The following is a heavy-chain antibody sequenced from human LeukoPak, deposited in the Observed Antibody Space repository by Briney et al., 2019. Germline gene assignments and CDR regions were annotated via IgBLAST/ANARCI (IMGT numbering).Heavy chain of an antibody. CDR2: IYSGGST. CDR3: ARGSSSSLGYYYYGMDV. J-gene: IGHJ6*02. D-gene: IGHD6-6*01. CDR1: GLTVSSNY. Sequence: GGSLRLSCAASGLTVSSNYMSWVRQAPGKGLEWVSVIYSGGSTYYADSVKGRFTISRDNSKNTLYLQMNSLRAEDTAVYYCARGSSSSLGYYYYGMDVWGQGTTVTVSS. V-gene: IGHV3-53*01.